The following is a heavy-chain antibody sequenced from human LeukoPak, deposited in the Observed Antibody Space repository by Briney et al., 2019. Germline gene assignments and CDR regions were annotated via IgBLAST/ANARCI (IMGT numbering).Heavy chain of an antibody. J-gene: IGHJ4*02. D-gene: IGHD4-17*01. V-gene: IGHV4-38-2*02. CDR1: NYSISRGYY. CDR3: ARDLSLGDYGFHFDQ. Sequence: SGTLSLTCTVSNYSISRGYYWGWIRQSPGKGLEWIASIYRSGSSSYNPSLKSRVTISVDTSKNQFSLKLTSVTAADTAVYYCARDLSLGDYGFHFDQWGQGTLVTVSS. CDR2: IYRSGSS.